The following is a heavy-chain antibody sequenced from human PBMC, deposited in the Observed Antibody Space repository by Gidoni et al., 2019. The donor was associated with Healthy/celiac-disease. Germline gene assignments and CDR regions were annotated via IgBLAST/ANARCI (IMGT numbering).Heavy chain of an antibody. Sequence: EVQLVESGGGLVKPGGSLRLSCAASGFTFSNAWMIWVRQAPGKGLEWVGRIKSKTEGGKTDYAAPVKGRFTISRDDSKNTLYLQMNSQKTEDTAVYYCTTDLAGFVFWSGYYPIDYWGQGTLVTVSS. J-gene: IGHJ4*02. CDR1: GFTFSNAW. CDR3: TTDLAGFVFWSGYYPIDY. D-gene: IGHD3-3*01. CDR2: IKSKTEGGKT. V-gene: IGHV3-15*01.